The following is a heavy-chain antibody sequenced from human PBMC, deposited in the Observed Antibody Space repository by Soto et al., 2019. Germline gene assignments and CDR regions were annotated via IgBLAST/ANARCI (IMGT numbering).Heavy chain of an antibody. J-gene: IGHJ6*02. D-gene: IGHD3-22*01. V-gene: IGHV4-34*01. Sequence: SETLSLTCAVYGGSFSGYYWSWIRQPPGKGLEWIGEINHSGSTNYNPSLKSRVTISVDTSKNQFSLKLSSVTAADTAVYYCASGRRSRLGVDVWGQGTTVTVSS. CDR2: INHSGST. CDR1: GGSFSGYY. CDR3: ASGRRSRLGVDV.